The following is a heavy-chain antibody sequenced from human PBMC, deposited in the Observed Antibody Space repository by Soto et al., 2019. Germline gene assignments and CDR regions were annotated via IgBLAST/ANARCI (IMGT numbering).Heavy chain of an antibody. CDR1: GFTFSSYA. Sequence: GGSLRLSCAASGFTFSSYAMSWVRQAPGKGLEWVSAISGSGGSTYYADSVKGRFTISRDNSKNTLYLQMNSLRAEDTAVYYCAKGSCSGGSCYPDYWGQGTMVTVYS. J-gene: IGHJ4*02. V-gene: IGHV3-23*01. CDR2: ISGSGGST. CDR3: AKGSCSGGSCYPDY. D-gene: IGHD2-15*01.